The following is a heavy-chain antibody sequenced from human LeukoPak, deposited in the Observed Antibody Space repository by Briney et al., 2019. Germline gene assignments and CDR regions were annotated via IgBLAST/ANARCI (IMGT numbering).Heavy chain of an antibody. CDR2: ISGSGGST. CDR1: GFTFSSYA. CDR3: AKDLVVVPAAADY. V-gene: IGHV3-23*01. D-gene: IGHD2-2*01. Sequence: GGSLRLSCAASGFTFSSYAMSWVRQAPGKGLECVSVISGSGGSTYYVDSVKGRFTISRDNSKNTLYLQMNSLRAEDTAVYYCAKDLVVVPAAADYWGQGTLVTVSS. J-gene: IGHJ4*02.